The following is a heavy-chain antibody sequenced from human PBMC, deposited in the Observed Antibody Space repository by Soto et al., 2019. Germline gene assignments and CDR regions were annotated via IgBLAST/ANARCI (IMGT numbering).Heavy chain of an antibody. CDR2: ISGSGGST. D-gene: IGHD3-3*01. CDR1: GFTFSSYA. CDR3: AKAEHGITTFAVRNWFDT. J-gene: IGHJ5*02. Sequence: GALRLSCAASGFTFSSYAMSRVRQAPGKGLEWVSAISGSGGSTYYADSVKGRFTISRDNSKNTLYLQMNSLRAEDTAVYYCAKAEHGITTFAVRNWFDTWGQGTLVTVSS. V-gene: IGHV3-23*01.